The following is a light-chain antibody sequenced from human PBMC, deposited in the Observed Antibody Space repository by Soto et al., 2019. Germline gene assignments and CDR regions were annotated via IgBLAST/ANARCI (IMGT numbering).Light chain of an antibody. CDR2: GAF. Sequence: EIVLTQSPGTLSLSPWERATLSCRASQSAGTNLAWYQQKPGQAPRLLIHGAFTRATGIPARFSGSGSGTEFTLTISSLQSEDFAVFYCQQYNQWPITFGQGTRLEIK. V-gene: IGKV3-15*01. CDR1: QSAGTN. CDR3: QQYNQWPIT. J-gene: IGKJ5*01.